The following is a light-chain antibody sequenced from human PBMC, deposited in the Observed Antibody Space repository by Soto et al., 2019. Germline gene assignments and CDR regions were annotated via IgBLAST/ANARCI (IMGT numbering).Light chain of an antibody. CDR2: XAS. V-gene: IGKV1-5*01. CDR1: QGLXSW. Sequence: IQMTQSPSTLSASVGDRFTITCRASQGLXSWFAWCQRKPGKAPKLLIYXASSLESGVPSSFSGSGSGTEFTITISSLQPYEFATYYCQQYNSYSTFGQGTKVDI. J-gene: IGKJ1*01. CDR3: QQYNSYST.